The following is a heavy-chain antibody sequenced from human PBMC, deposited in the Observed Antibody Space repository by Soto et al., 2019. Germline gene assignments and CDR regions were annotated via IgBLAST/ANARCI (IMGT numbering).Heavy chain of an antibody. CDR1: GYTFTSYG. CDR3: ARTLGYCISTSCYGDYYYGMDV. CDR2: ISAYNGNT. D-gene: IGHD2-2*01. V-gene: IGHV1-18*01. Sequence: QVQLVQSGAEVKKPGASVKVSCKASGYTFTSYGISWVRQAPGQGLEWMGWISAYNGNTNYAQKLQGRVTMTTNTYTSTAYMELRSLRSDDTAVYYCARTLGYCISTSCYGDYYYGMDVWGQGTTVTVSS. J-gene: IGHJ6*02.